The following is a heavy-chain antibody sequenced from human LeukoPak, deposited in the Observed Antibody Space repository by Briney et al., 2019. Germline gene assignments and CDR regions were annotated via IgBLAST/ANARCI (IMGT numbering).Heavy chain of an antibody. CDR1: GFTFSSYS. D-gene: IGHD2-2*01. Sequence: PGGSLRLSCAASGFTFSSYSMNWVRQAPGKGLEWVSSISGSSSYIYYADSAKGRFTISRDNAKNSLYLQMNSLRAEDTAVYYRASGRYCSSTRFSFDYWGQGTLVTASS. J-gene: IGHJ4*02. V-gene: IGHV3-21*01. CDR2: ISGSSSYI. CDR3: ASGRYCSSTRFSFDY.